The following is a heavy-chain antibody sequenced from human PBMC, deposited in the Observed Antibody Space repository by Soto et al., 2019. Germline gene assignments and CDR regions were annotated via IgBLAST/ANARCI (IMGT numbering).Heavy chain of an antibody. D-gene: IGHD4-4*01. Sequence: PGGSLRLSCAASGFTFSSYAMSWVRQAPGKGLEWVSAISGSGGSTYYADSVRGRFTISRDNSKNTLYLQMNSLRAEDTAVYYCAKGLSPYSSYYFDYWGQGTLVTVSS. J-gene: IGHJ4*02. V-gene: IGHV3-23*01. CDR1: GFTFSSYA. CDR3: AKGLSPYSSYYFDY. CDR2: ISGSGGST.